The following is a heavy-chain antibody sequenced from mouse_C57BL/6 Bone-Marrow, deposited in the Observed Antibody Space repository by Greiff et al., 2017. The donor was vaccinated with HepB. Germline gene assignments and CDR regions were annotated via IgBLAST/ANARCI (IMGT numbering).Heavy chain of an antibody. V-gene: IGHV1-69*01. Sequence: QVQLQQPGAELVMPGASVKLSCKASGYTFTSYWMHWVKQRPGQGLEWIGEIDPSDSYTNYNQKFKGKSTLTVDKSSSTAYMQLSSLTSKDSAVYYCARNDYDERSAMDYWGQGTSVTVSS. CDR3: ARNDYDERSAMDY. CDR1: GYTFTSYW. D-gene: IGHD2-4*01. CDR2: IDPSDSYT. J-gene: IGHJ4*01.